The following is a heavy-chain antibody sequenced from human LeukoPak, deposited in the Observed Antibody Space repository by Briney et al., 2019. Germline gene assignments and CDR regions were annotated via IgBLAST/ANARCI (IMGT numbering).Heavy chain of an antibody. CDR1: GGSISSYY. V-gene: IGHV4-59*08. Sequence: SETLSLTCTVSGGSISSYYWSWIRQPPGKGLEWIGYIYYSGSTNYNPSLKSRVTISVDTSKNQFSLKLSSVTAADTAVYYCARGTLYRGWSYYLDFWGQGSQVTVSS. CDR3: ARGTLYRGWSYYLDF. D-gene: IGHD6-19*01. J-gene: IGHJ4*02. CDR2: IYYSGST.